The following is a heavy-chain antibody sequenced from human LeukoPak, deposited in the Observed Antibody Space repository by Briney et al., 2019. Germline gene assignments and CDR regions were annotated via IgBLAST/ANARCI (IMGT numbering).Heavy chain of an antibody. CDR3: ASGSGDYDFWSGYYGGWFDY. CDR2: ISSSGSTI. D-gene: IGHD3-3*01. CDR1: GFTFSDYY. Sequence: GGSLRLSCAASGFTFSDYYMSWIRQAPGKGLEWVSYISSSGSTIYYADSVKGRFTISRDNAENSLYLQMNSLRAEETAVYYCASGSGDYDFWSGYYGGWFDYWGQGTLVTVSS. V-gene: IGHV3-11*04. J-gene: IGHJ4*02.